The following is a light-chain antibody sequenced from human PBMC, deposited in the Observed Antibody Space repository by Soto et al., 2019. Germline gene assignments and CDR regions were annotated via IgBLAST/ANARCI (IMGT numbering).Light chain of an antibody. J-gene: IGKJ2*01. CDR1: QIINIW. CDR3: QQYNDYPYT. CDR2: KAS. V-gene: IGKV1-5*03. Sequence: DIQMTQSPSTLSASVGDSVTITCRASQIINIWLAWYQQKPGKAPKLLIYKASSLESGVPSRFSGSGSGTEFTLTISSLQPDDFATYYCQQYNDYPYTLGQGTKLEIK.